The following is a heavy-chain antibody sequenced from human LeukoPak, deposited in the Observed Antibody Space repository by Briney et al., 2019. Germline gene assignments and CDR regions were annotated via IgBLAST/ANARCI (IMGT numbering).Heavy chain of an antibody. Sequence: LGGSLRLSCAASGFTFSTYWMSWVRQAPGKGLEWVANIKQDGSEKYHVVSVKGRFTISRDNAKNSLYLQMNSLRAEDTAVYYCARLPLATARYYFDYWGQGTLVTVSS. CDR3: ARLPLATARYYFDY. CDR1: GFTFSTYW. V-gene: IGHV3-7*01. J-gene: IGHJ4*02. CDR2: IKQDGSEK. D-gene: IGHD4-17*01.